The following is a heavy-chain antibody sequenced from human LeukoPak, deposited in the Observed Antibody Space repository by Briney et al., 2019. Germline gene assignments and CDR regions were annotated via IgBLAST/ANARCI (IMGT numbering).Heavy chain of an antibody. CDR2: IGDSGGNT. Sequence: GGSLRLSCAASGFTFNTYAMSWVRQAPWERLQWVSGIGDSGGNTYYADSVRGRFTISRDNSKNTLYLQMNSLRAEDTAVYYCARHRSSWLIDYWGQGTLVTVSS. V-gene: IGHV3-23*01. D-gene: IGHD6-6*01. J-gene: IGHJ4*02. CDR1: GFTFNTYA. CDR3: ARHRSSWLIDY.